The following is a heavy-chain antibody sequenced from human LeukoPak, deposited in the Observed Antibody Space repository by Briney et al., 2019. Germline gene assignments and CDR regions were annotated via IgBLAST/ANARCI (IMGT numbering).Heavy chain of an antibody. CDR3: ARGGYVIVRDWFDP. CDR2: INPNSGDT. D-gene: IGHD3-16*01. J-gene: IGHJ5*02. Sequence: GASVKVSCKASGYTLTGYYMHWVRQAPRQGLEWMGCINPNSGDTKYAQKFQGRVTMTRDTSMNTAYMELSRLRSDDTAIYYCARGGYVIVRDWFDPWGQGTLVTVSS. V-gene: IGHV1-2*02. CDR1: GYTLTGYY.